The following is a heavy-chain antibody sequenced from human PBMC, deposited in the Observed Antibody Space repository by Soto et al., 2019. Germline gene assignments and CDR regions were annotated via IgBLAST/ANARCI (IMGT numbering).Heavy chain of an antibody. D-gene: IGHD6-13*01. V-gene: IGHV1-18*01. CDR1: GYTFTSYG. CDR3: ARDHQQLVSFYYYYMDV. J-gene: IGHJ6*03. CDR2: ISAYNGNT. Sequence: ASVKVSCKASGYTFTSYGISWVRQAPGQGLEWMGWISAYNGNTNYAQKLQGRVTMTTDTSTSTAYMELRSLRSDDTAVYYCARDHQQLVSFYYYYMDVWGKGTTVTVSS.